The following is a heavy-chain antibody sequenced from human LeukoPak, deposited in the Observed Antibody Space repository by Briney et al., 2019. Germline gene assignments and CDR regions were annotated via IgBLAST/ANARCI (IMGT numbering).Heavy chain of an antibody. J-gene: IGHJ4*02. V-gene: IGHV3-30*02. CDR3: ARDLRDSGIAAAGLDY. Sequence: GGSLRLSCAASGFTFSSYGMHWVRQAPGKGLEWVAFIRYDGSNKYYADSVKGRFTISRDNSKNTLYLQMNSLRAEDTAVYYCARDLRDSGIAAAGLDYWGQGTLVTVSS. D-gene: IGHD6-13*01. CDR2: IRYDGSNK. CDR1: GFTFSSYG.